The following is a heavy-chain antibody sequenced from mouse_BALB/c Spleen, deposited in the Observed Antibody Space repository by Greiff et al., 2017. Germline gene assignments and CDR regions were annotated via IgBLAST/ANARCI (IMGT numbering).Heavy chain of an antibody. J-gene: IGHJ4*01. CDR2: IDPENGDT. CDR3: SRYDEAVDY. D-gene: IGHD2-14*01. V-gene: IGHV14-4*02. CDR1: GFNIKDYY. Sequence: EVQLQQSGAELVRSGASVKLSCTASGFNIKDYYMHWVKQRPEQGLEWIGWIDPENGDTEYAPKFQGKATMTADTSSNTAYLQLSSLTSEDTAVYYCSRYDEAVDYWGQGTSVTVSS.